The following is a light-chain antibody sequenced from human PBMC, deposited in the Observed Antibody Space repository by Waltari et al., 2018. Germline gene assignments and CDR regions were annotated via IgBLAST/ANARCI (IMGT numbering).Light chain of an antibody. CDR3: QVCDTSGDPLVV. V-gene: IGLV3-21*02. CDR1: DIGSKI. Sequence: SYVLTQAPSVSAAPRQTARITCVGKDIGSKIVNWYQQQPGPAPVLVLYDDSHRPSGIPDRFSGSNSGNTANLTVSRVEVGDEGDYFCQVCDTSGDPLVVFGGGTKLTVL. CDR2: DDS. J-gene: IGLJ2*01.